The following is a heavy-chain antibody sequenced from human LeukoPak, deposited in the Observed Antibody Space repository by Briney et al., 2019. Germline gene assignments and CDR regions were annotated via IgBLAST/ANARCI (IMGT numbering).Heavy chain of an antibody. CDR3: ASSSAVAGPSWFDP. J-gene: IGHJ5*02. Sequence: TSVKVSCKASGYTFTSYGISWVRQAPGQRLEWMGWISAYNGNTNYAQKLQGRVTMTTDTSTSTAYMELRSLRSDDTAVYYCASSSAVAGPSWFDPWGQGTLVTVSS. CDR2: ISAYNGNT. D-gene: IGHD6-19*01. V-gene: IGHV1-18*01. CDR1: GYTFTSYG.